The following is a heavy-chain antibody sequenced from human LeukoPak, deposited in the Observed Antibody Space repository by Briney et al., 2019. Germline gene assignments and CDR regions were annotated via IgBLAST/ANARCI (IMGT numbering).Heavy chain of an antibody. Sequence: PGGSLRLSCAASGFTFDDYAMHWVRQAPGKGLEWVSGISWNSGSIGYADSVKGRFTISRDNAKNSLYLQMNSLRAEDTALYYCARTSTSSSGFSSDWGQGTLVTVSS. J-gene: IGHJ4*02. V-gene: IGHV3-9*01. CDR3: ARTSTSSSGFSSD. D-gene: IGHD5-18*01. CDR1: GFTFDDYA. CDR2: ISWNSGSI.